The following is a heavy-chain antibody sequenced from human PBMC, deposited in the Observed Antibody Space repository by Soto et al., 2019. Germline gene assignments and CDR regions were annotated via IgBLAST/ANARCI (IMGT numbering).Heavy chain of an antibody. Sequence: QMPLQESGPGLVKPSETLSLTCTVSGDSITSYYWSWIRQPPGKGLEWIGHISYSGSADYNPSLGSRVTMSVATSKNHFSLRLSSVTAADTAVYYCARDYAFPGGFDYWGQGTLVTVSS. CDR3: ARDYAFPGGFDY. V-gene: IGHV4-59*12. CDR2: ISYSGSA. CDR1: GDSITSYY. J-gene: IGHJ4*02. D-gene: IGHD3-3*01.